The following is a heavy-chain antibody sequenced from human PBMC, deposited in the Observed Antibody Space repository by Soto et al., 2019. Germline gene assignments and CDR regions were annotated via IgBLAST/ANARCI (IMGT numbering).Heavy chain of an antibody. D-gene: IGHD3-22*01. CDR2: VSFAGGTQ. V-gene: IGHV3-30-3*01. Sequence: QVQLVESGGGVVQPGRSLRLSCTASGFTFSTYAMQWVRQAPGKGLEWVAVVSFAGGTQFYADSVKGRFTISRDNSKNSLYLQMSSLTTEDAAIYYCARENYYGGHVIGSLDLWGRGTLVSVSS. CDR3: ARENYYGGHVIGSLDL. J-gene: IGHJ2*01. CDR1: GFTFSTYA.